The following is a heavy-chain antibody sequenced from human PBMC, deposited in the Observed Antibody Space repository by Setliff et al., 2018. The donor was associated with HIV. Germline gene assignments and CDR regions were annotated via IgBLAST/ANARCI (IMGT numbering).Heavy chain of an antibody. V-gene: IGHV4-4*07. D-gene: IGHD3-10*01. Sequence: SETLSLTCNVSGDSIRSYYWSWIRQSAGQGLDWIGHININGKTSFNPSLKSRVTMSIDKSKSRFSLQVKSMTAADSAVYYCARERRWLEEYYFYMDVWGKGTTVTVS. CDR1: GDSIRSYY. CDR2: ININGKT. J-gene: IGHJ6*03. CDR3: ARERRWLEEYYFYMDV.